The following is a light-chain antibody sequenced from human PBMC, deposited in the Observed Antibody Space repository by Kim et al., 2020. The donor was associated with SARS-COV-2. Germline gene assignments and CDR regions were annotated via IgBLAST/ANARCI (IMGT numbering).Light chain of an antibody. CDR3: QVWDSSSDRWV. Sequence: APGKTARITCGGNNIGSKSVLWYQQKPGQAPVLVIYYDSDRPSGIPERFSGSNSGNTATLTISRVEAGDEADYYCQVWDSSSDRWVFGGGTQLTVL. J-gene: IGLJ3*02. V-gene: IGLV3-21*04. CDR2: YDS. CDR1: NIGSKS.